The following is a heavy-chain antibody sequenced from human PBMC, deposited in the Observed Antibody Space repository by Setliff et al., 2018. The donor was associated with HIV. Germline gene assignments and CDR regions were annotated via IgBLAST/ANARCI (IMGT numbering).Heavy chain of an antibody. D-gene: IGHD3-22*01. V-gene: IGHV4-34*01. CDR1: GGSFSGYY. CDR2: INHSGIT. CDR3: ARGLTVHDNFDI. Sequence: SETLSLTCAVYGGSFSGYYWSWIRQPPGKGLEWIGEINHSGITNHNPSLKSRVTISVDTSKNQFSLKLSSVAAADTAVYYCARGLTVHDNFDIWGQGTMVTVSS. J-gene: IGHJ3*02.